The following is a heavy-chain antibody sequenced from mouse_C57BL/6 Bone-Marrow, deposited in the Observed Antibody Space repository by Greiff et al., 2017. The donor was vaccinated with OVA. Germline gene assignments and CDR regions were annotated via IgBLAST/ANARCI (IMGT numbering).Heavy chain of an antibody. J-gene: IGHJ4*01. CDR3: ARPDDLYAMDY. Sequence: QVQLQQPGAELVKPGASVKLSCKASGYTFTSYWMHWVKQRPGQGLEWIGMIHPNSGSTNYNEKFKSKATLTVDKSSSTAYMQLSSLTSEDSAVYYCARPDDLYAMDYWGQGTSVTVSA. V-gene: IGHV1-64*01. CDR2: IHPNSGST. CDR1: GYTFTSYW.